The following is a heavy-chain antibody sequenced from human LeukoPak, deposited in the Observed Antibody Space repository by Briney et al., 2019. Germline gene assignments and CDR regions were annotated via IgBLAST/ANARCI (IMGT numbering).Heavy chain of an antibody. J-gene: IGHJ3*02. Sequence: PSETLSLTCTVSGGSISSYYWSWIRQPPGKGLEWIGYIYYSGSTNYNPSLKSRVTISVDTSKNQFSLKLSSVTAADTAVYYCARDQSAYCGGDCYAFDIWGQGTMVTVSS. CDR1: GGSISSYY. CDR3: ARDQSAYCGGDCYAFDI. V-gene: IGHV4-59*01. D-gene: IGHD2-21*02. CDR2: IYYSGST.